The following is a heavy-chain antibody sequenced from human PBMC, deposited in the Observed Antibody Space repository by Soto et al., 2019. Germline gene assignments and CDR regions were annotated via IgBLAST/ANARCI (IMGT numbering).Heavy chain of an antibody. J-gene: IGHJ4*02. V-gene: IGHV4-34*01. CDR2: IHPSGIT. D-gene: IGHD1-1*01. Sequence: QVQLQQWGAGLLQPSETLSLTCAVYGGSLSGYYWSWIRQPPGKGLEWIGEIHPSGITYSNSSLRSRLTMSLDTSKNQFFLRLSSVTAADTAAYYCARGSDAYKTGNYWGQGTLVTVSS. CDR1: GGSLSGYY. CDR3: ARGSDAYKTGNY.